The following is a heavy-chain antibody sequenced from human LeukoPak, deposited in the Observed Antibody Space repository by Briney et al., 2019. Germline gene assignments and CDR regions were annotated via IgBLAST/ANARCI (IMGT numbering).Heavy chain of an antibody. D-gene: IGHD1-1*01. CDR3: ARDHNYAFDN. J-gene: IGHJ4*02. CDR2: IGISSGNT. Sequence: GGSLRLSCVASGFPSSESSMNWVRKAQGKGVGGISYIGISSGNTKYADSVKGRFTVSADNARNSLYLQMNSLRVEDTAVYYCARDHNYAFDNWGQGTLVTVSS. CDR1: GFPSSESS. V-gene: IGHV3-11*06.